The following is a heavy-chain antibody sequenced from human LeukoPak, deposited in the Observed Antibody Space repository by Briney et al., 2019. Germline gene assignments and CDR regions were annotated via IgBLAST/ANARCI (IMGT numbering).Heavy chain of an antibody. Sequence: ASVKVSCKASGYTFTSYGISWVRQAPGQGLEWTGWISAYNGNTNYAQRLQGRVTMTTGTSTSTAYMELRSLRSDDTAVYYCARDGDIVVVVAAIYYYYYGMDVWGQGTTVTVSS. CDR2: ISAYNGNT. D-gene: IGHD2-15*01. J-gene: IGHJ6*02. CDR3: ARDGDIVVVVAAIYYYYYGMDV. V-gene: IGHV1-18*01. CDR1: GYTFTSYG.